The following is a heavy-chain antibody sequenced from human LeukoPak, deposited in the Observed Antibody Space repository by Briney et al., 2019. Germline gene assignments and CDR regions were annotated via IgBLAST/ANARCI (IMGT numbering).Heavy chain of an antibody. V-gene: IGHV4-34*01. J-gene: IGHJ4*02. CDR3: ARLKRRRIITGTTDPGNLFDY. CDR1: GFTFSSYS. D-gene: IGHD1-20*01. Sequence: GSLRLSCAASGFTFSSYSMNWVRQAPGKGLEWIGEINHSGSTNYNPSLKSRVTISVDTSKNQFSLKLSSVTAADTAVYYCARLKRRRIITGTTDPGNLFDYWGQGTLVTVSS. CDR2: INHSGST.